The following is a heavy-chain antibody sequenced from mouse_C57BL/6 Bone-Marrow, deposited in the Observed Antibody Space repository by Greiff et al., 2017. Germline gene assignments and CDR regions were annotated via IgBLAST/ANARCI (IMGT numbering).Heavy chain of an antibody. CDR3: ARFPYSNYGRWFAY. J-gene: IGHJ3*01. CDR2: IDPSDSYT. V-gene: IGHV1-69*01. CDR1: GYTFTSYW. D-gene: IGHD2-5*01. Sequence: QVQLQQPGAELVMPGASVKLSCKASGYTFTSYWMHWVKQRPGQGLGWIGEIDPSDSYTNYNQKFKGKSTLTVDKSSSTAYMQLSSLTSEDSAVYYCARFPYSNYGRWFAYWGQGTLVTVSA.